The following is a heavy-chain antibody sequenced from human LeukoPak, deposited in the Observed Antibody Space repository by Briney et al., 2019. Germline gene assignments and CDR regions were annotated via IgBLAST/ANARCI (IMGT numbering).Heavy chain of an antibody. CDR2: ISSSGSTI. D-gene: IGHD4/OR15-4a*01. J-gene: IGHJ4*02. Sequence: TGGSLRLSCAASGFTFSSYEMNWVRQAPGKGLEWVSYISSSGSTIYYADSVKGRFTISRDNSKNTLYLQMNSLRADDTAVYYCAKDPTHFRVWDDYDTNILSHWGQGTLVTVSS. V-gene: IGHV3-48*03. CDR3: AKDPTHFRVWDDYDTNILSH. CDR1: GFTFSSYE.